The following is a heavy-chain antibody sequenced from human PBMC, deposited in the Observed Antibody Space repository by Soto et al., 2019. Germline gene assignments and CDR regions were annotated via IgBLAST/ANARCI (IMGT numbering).Heavy chain of an antibody. CDR2: IIPIFGTA. Sequence: QVQLVQSGAEVKKPGSWVKISCKASGGTVSSYAISWVRQAPGQGLEWMGGIIPIFGTANYAQKFQGRVTITADESTSTAYMELSSLRSEDTAVYYCARDSGYDILTGYPYWGQGTLVTVSS. J-gene: IGHJ4*02. CDR3: ARDSGYDILTGYPY. V-gene: IGHV1-69*01. CDR1: GGTVSSYA. D-gene: IGHD3-9*01.